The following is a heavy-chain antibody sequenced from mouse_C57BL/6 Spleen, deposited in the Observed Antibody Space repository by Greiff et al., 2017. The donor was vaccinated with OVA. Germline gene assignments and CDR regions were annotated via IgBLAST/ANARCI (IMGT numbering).Heavy chain of an antibody. CDR1: GFTFNTYA. CDR2: IRSKSSNYAT. Sequence: EVQGVESGGGLVQPKGSLKLSCAASGFTFNTYAMHWVRQAPGKGLEWVARIRSKSSNYATYYADSVKDRFTISRDASQSALYQQMNHLKAEDTAMYYCVRGYGRSYYFDYWGQGTTLTVSS. D-gene: IGHD1-1*01. J-gene: IGHJ2*01. V-gene: IGHV10-3*01. CDR3: VRGYGRSYYFDY.